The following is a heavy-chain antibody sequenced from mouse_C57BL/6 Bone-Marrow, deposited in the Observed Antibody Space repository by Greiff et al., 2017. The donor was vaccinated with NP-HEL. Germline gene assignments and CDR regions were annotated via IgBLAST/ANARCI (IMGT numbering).Heavy chain of an antibody. CDR1: GYAFTNYL. V-gene: IGHV1-54*01. Sequence: QVQLQQSGAELVRPGTSVKVSCKASGYAFTNYLIEWVKQRPGQGLEWIGVINPGSGGTNYNEKFKGKATLTVDKSSSTAYMQLSSLTSEDSAVYFCARSTGMIWGQGTSVTVAS. J-gene: IGHJ4*01. CDR3: ARSTGMI. CDR2: INPGSGGT. D-gene: IGHD2-3*01.